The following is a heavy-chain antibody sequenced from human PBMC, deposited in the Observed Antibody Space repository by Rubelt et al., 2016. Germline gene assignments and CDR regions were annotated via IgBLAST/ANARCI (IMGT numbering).Heavy chain of an antibody. CDR2: IIPIIGIA. V-gene: IGHV1-69*10. Sequence: QVQLVQSGAEVKKPGSSVKVSCKASGGIFSRYAINWVRQAPGQGLEWMGGIIPIIGIANYAQKFKGRVTFTADKFTSTAYMWLRGLSADDTAVYYCARGVDAGFDYWGRGSLVTVSS. J-gene: IGHJ4*02. D-gene: IGHD2-15*01. CDR3: ARGVDAGFDY. CDR1: GGIFSRYA.